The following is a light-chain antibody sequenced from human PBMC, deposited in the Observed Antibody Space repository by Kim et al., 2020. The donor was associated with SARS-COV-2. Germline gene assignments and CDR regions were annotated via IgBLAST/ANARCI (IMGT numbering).Light chain of an antibody. CDR3: QAWDSSTVV. V-gene: IGLV3-1*01. CDR1: KLGDKY. Sequence: SYELTQPPSVSVSPGQTASLTCSGDKLGDKYASWYQQKPGQSPLLVIYQDSKRHSGIPERFSGSNSGNTATLTISGTQAMDEADYYCQAWDSSTVVFGGGTKLTVL. CDR2: QDS. J-gene: IGLJ3*02.